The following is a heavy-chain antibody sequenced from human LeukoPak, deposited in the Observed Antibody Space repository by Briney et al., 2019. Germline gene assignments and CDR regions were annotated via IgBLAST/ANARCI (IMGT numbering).Heavy chain of an antibody. CDR1: GFTFSSYA. CDR3: ARDSKHYYDSSGYPYY. Sequence: PGGSLRLSCAASGFTFSSYAMSWVRQAPGKGLEWVSAISGSGGSTYYADSVKGRFTISRDNSKNTLYLQMNSLRAEDTAVYYCARDSKHYYDSSGYPYYWGQGTLVTVSS. V-gene: IGHV3-23*01. CDR2: ISGSGGST. D-gene: IGHD3-22*01. J-gene: IGHJ4*02.